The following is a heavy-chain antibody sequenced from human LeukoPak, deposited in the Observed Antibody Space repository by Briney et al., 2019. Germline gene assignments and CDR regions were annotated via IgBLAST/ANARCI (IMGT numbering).Heavy chain of an antibody. J-gene: IGHJ4*02. CDR3: ARRYCSGGSCYSNFDY. Sequence: GESLQISCKGSGYSFTSYWIGWVRQMPGKGLEWMGIIYPGDSDTRYSPSFQGQVTISADKSISTAYLQWSSLKASDTAMYYCARRYCSGGSCYSNFDYWGQGTLVTVSS. CDR2: IYPGDSDT. CDR1: GYSFTSYW. V-gene: IGHV5-51*01. D-gene: IGHD2-15*01.